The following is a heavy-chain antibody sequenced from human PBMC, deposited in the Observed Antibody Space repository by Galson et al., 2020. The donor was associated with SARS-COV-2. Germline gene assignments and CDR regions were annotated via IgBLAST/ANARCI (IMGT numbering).Heavy chain of an antibody. J-gene: IGHJ4*02. CDR3: ASSYDRVYFDY. D-gene: IGHD3-22*01. V-gene: IGHV4-39*01. CDR1: GGSISSSSYY. CDR2: IYYSGST. Sequence: SETLSLTCTVSGGSISSSSYYWGWIRQPPGKGLEWIGSIYYSGSTYYNPSLKSRVTISVDRSKNQFSLKLSSVTAADTAVYCCASSYDRVYFDYWGQGTLVTVSA.